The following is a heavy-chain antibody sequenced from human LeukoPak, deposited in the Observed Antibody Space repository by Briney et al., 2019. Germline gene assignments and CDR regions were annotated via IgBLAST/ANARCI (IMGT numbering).Heavy chain of an antibody. D-gene: IGHD1-14*01. V-gene: IGHV4-39*01. CDR1: GGSINSTIHH. CDR2: IYYLGGT. J-gene: IGHJ5*01. CDR3: ASQHNGFDS. Sequence: SETLSLTCTVYGGSINSTIHHWGWIRQPPGKGLEWIGSIYYLGGTLYNPSLKSRVTIYVDMSKNQFSLTVNSVTAEDTAVYYCASQHNGFDSWGQGTLVTVSS.